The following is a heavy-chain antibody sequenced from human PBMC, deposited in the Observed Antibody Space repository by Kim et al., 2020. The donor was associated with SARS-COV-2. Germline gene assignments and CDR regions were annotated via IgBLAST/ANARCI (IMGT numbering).Heavy chain of an antibody. V-gene: IGHV1-69*13. D-gene: IGHD6-19*01. Sequence: SVKVSCKASGGTFSSYAISWVRQAPGQGLEWMGGIIPIFGTANYAQKFQGRVTITADESTSTAYMELSSLRSEDTAVYYCARGDGPWLADRNWFDPWGQGTLVTVSS. CDR1: GGTFSSYA. J-gene: IGHJ5*02. CDR3: ARGDGPWLADRNWFDP. CDR2: IIPIFGTA.